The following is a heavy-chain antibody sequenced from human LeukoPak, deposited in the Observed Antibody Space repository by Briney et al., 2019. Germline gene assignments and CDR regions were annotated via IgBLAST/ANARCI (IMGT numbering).Heavy chain of an antibody. CDR3: ARATLPNYYGSGEYYYYMDV. CDR1: GYTFTGYY. Sequence: ASVKVSCKASGYTFTGYYMHWVRQAPGQGLEWMGWINPNSGGTNYAQKFQGRATMTRDTSISTAYMELSRLRSDDTAVYYCARATLPNYYGSGEYYYYMDVWGKGTTVTISS. V-gene: IGHV1-2*02. D-gene: IGHD3-10*01. CDR2: INPNSGGT. J-gene: IGHJ6*03.